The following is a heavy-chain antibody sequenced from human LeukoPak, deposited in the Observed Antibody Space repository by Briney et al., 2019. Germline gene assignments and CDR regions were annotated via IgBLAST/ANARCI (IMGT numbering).Heavy chain of an antibody. J-gene: IGHJ4*02. D-gene: IGHD4-17*01. CDR1: GFTVSSNY. V-gene: IGHV3-53*05. CDR3: ARGGYGDPNWWYFDY. Sequence: PGGSLRPSCAASGFTVSSNYMSWVRQAPGKGLEWVSVIYSGGSTYYADSVKGRFTISRDNSKNTLYLQMGSLRAEDMAVYYCARGGYGDPNWWYFDYWGQGTLVTVSS. CDR2: IYSGGST.